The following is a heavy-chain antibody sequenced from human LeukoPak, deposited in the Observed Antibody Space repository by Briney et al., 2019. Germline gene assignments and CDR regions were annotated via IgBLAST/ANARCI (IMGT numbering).Heavy chain of an antibody. CDR1: GGSIGSYY. CDR2: IYYSGST. CDR3: ARSGGNYYDSSLIDY. D-gene: IGHD3-22*01. J-gene: IGHJ4*02. Sequence: PSETLSLTCTVSGGSIGSYYWSWIRQPPGKGLEWIGYIYYSGSTNYNPSLKSRVTISVDTSKNQFSLKLSSVTAADTAVYYCARSGGNYYDSSLIDYWGQGTLVTVSS. V-gene: IGHV4-59*01.